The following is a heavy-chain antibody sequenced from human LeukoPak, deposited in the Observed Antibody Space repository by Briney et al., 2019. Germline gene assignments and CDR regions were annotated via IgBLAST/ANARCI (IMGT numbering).Heavy chain of an antibody. CDR1: GYTFTDYC. J-gene: IGHJ4*02. Sequence: GASVKVSCKTSGYTFTDYCMHWVRQAPGQGLEWMGWINPNSGATNYAQKFQGRVTMTRDTSISTAYMELSRLRSDDTAVYYCARDNRPDTYYYGSGSFDYWGQGTLVTVSS. D-gene: IGHD3-10*01. CDR2: INPNSGAT. V-gene: IGHV1-2*02. CDR3: ARDNRPDTYYYGSGSFDY.